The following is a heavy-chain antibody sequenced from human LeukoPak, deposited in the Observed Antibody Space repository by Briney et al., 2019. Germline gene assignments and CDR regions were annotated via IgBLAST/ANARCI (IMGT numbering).Heavy chain of an antibody. J-gene: IGHJ4*02. D-gene: IGHD6-19*01. V-gene: IGHV3-30*02. CDR1: GFTFSSYG. Sequence: PGGSLRLSCAASGFTFSSYGMHWVRQAPGKGLEWVAFIRYDGSNKYYADSVKGRFTISRDNSKNTLYLQMNSLRAEDTAVYYCANGLTPPFGNRIAVAGYFDYWGQGTLVTVSS. CDR3: ANGLTPPFGNRIAVAGYFDY. CDR2: IRYDGSNK.